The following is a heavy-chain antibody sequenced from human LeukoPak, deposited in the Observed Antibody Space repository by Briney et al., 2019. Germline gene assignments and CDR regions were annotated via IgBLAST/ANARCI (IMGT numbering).Heavy chain of an antibody. J-gene: IGHJ4*02. Sequence: GGSLRLSCAASGFTFSSYDMHWVRQAPGKGLEWVAVIWYDGSNKYYADSVKGRFTISRDNSKNTLYLQMNSLRAEDTAVYYCARDGYYYDSSGYYHNSGDALYYFDYWGQGTLVTVSS. D-gene: IGHD3-22*01. CDR1: GFTFSSYD. V-gene: IGHV3-33*01. CDR2: IWYDGSNK. CDR3: ARDGYYYDSSGYYHNSGDALYYFDY.